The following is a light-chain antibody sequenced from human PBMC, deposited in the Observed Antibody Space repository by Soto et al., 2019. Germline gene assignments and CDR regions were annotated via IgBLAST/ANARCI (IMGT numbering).Light chain of an antibody. V-gene: IGKV3-20*01. CDR3: QQLGSSLYT. Sequence: EIVWTQSPATLSLSPGERAPLSCRASQSLSSYLAWYPPKPGQAPRILIYGASRRATGIPDRFSGSGSGTDFNLTISGLETEDFAVYDCQQLGSSLYTFGQGTKVDIK. CDR1: QSLSSY. J-gene: IGKJ2*01. CDR2: GAS.